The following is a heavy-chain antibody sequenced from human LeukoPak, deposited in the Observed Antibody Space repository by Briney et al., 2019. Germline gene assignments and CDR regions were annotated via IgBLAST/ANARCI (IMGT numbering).Heavy chain of an antibody. CDR2: ISGGGDNT. D-gene: IGHD3-16*01. CDR3: ARGGGTRTSTNFDY. CDR1: GLTFSTYP. Sequence: QPGGSLRLSCVVSGLTFSTYPMSWVRQAPGKGLEWVSAISGGGDNTYYADSVKGRFTISRDSAKNTLYLQMNSLRAEDTAVYYCARGGGTRTSTNFDYWGQGTLVTVSS. V-gene: IGHV3-23*01. J-gene: IGHJ4*02.